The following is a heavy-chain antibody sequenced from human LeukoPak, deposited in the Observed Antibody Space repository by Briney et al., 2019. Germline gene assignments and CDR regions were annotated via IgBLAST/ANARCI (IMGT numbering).Heavy chain of an antibody. D-gene: IGHD4-11*01. V-gene: IGHV3-30-3*01. CDR3: AKDAYSNYVADY. CDR2: ISYDGSNK. Sequence: GGSLRLSCAASGFTFSSYAMHWVRQAPGKGLEWVAVISYDGSNKYYADSVKGRFSISRGNSKNTLYLQMSSLRAEDTAVYYCAKDAYSNYVADYWGQGTLVTVSS. CDR1: GFTFSSYA. J-gene: IGHJ4*02.